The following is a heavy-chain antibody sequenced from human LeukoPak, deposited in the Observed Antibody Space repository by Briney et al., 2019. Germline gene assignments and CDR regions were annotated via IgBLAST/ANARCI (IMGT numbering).Heavy chain of an antibody. CDR1: GFTFSNYG. V-gene: IGHV3-30*18. J-gene: IGHJ4*02. Sequence: GGSLRLSCAASGFTFSNYGMHWVRQAPGKGLEWVAVISYDGSNKYYADSVKGRFTISRDNSKNTLYLQMNSLRAEDTAVYYCAKDVQLWLRGFFDYWGQGTQVTVSS. CDR2: ISYDGSNK. CDR3: AKDVQLWLRGFFDY. D-gene: IGHD5-18*01.